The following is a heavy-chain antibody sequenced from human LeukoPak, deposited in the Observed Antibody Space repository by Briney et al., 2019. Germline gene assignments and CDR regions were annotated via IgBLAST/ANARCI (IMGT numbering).Heavy chain of an antibody. J-gene: IGHJ5*02. V-gene: IGHV4-39*02. CDR3: AKELWFGESPFGH. CDR2: IYYSGST. D-gene: IGHD3-10*01. Sequence: PSETLSLTCTVSGGSISSSSYYWGWIRQPPGKGLEWIGSIYYSGSTYYNPSLKSRVTISVDTSKNQFSLKLSSVTAADTAVYYCAKELWFGESPFGHWGQGTLVTVSS. CDR1: GGSISSSSYY.